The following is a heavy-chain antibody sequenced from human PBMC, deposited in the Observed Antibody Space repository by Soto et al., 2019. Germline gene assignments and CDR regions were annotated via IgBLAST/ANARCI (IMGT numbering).Heavy chain of an antibody. J-gene: IGHJ6*02. Sequence: QVQLVESGGGVVQPGRSLRLSCAASGFTFRSYAMHWVRQAPGKGLECVAVISYDGSNKYYRDSVKGRFTISRDNSKNTLYLQINSLRYEDTAGYYGARGDRDDIAGVVAARPEVEGVDVWGQGTTVTVSS. V-gene: IGHV3-30-3*01. CDR1: GFTFRSYA. D-gene: IGHD2-15*01. CDR3: ARGDRDDIAGVVAARPEVEGVDV. CDR2: ISYDGSNK.